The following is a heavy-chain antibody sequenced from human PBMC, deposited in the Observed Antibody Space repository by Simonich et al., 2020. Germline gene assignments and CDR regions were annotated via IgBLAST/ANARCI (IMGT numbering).Heavy chain of an antibody. D-gene: IGHD7-27*01. CDR3: ARDGLGTAYYYYMDV. Sequence: EVQLVESGGGFVQPGGSLRLSCAASGLTFSSYWMSWVRQAQGKGVEWVANIKQDGSEKYYVDSVKGRFTIARDNDKNSLYLQMNSLRAEDTAVYYCARDGLGTAYYYYMDVWGKGTTVTVSS. CDR2: IKQDGSEK. V-gene: IGHV3-7*01. J-gene: IGHJ6*03. CDR1: GLTFSSYW.